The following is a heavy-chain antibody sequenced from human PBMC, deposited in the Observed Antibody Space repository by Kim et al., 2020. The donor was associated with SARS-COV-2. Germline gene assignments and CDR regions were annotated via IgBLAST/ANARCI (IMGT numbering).Heavy chain of an antibody. CDR2: IYVGGTT. V-gene: IGHV3-53*01. J-gene: IGHJ6*01. CDR1: GLTVSTNY. D-gene: IGHD5-18*01. Sequence: GGSLRLSCAASGLTVSTNYMSWVRQAPGKGLEWVSTIYVGGTTYYADSVRGRFTISRDSSKNTLHLQMNSLRVEDTAAYYCGRHEGVGDSYGPPYRCDV. CDR3: GRHEGVGDSYGPPYRCDV.